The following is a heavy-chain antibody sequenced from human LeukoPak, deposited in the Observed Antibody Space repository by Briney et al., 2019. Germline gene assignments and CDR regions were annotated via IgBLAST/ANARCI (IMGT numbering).Heavy chain of an antibody. Sequence: ASVKVSCKASGYTFTGYYMYWVRQSPGQGLEWMGWINSNSGDTNYARQFQGRVTLARDTSISTAYMELSRLKSDDTAVYYCARGRSGWSNDAFDIWGQGTMVTVSS. CDR2: INSNSGDT. V-gene: IGHV1-2*02. CDR3: ARGRSGWSNDAFDI. J-gene: IGHJ3*02. CDR1: GYTFTGYY. D-gene: IGHD6-19*01.